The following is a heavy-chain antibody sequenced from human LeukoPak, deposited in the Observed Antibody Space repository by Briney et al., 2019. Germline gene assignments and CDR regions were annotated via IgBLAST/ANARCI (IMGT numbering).Heavy chain of an antibody. D-gene: IGHD3-10*01. V-gene: IGHV4-34*01. CDR1: GGSFSGYY. CDR2: INHSGST. Sequence: SETLSLTCAVYGGSFSGYYWSWIRQPPGKGLEWIGAINHSGSTNYNPSLKSRVTISVDTSENQFSLKLSSVTAADTAVYYCASLRITMVRGVHYYYYGMDVWGQGTTVTVSS. J-gene: IGHJ6*02. CDR3: ASLRITMVRGVHYYYYGMDV.